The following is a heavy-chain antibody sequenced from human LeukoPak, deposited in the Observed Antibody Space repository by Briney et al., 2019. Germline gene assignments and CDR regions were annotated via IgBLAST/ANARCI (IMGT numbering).Heavy chain of an antibody. CDR3: ARDPPVYCSGGSCNGDY. CDR2: ISAYNGNT. CDR1: GYTFTSYG. D-gene: IGHD2-15*01. J-gene: IGHJ4*02. Sequence: ASVKVSCKASGYTFTSYGISWVRQAPGQGLEWMGWISAYNGNTNYAQKLQGRVTMTTDTSTSTAYMELRSLRSDDTAVYYCARDPPVYCSGGSCNGDYWGQGTLVTVSS. V-gene: IGHV1-18*01.